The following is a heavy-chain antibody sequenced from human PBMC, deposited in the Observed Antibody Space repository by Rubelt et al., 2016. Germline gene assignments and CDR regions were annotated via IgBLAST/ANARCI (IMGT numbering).Heavy chain of an antibody. J-gene: IGHJ5*02. V-gene: IGHV4-34*01. CDR2: IYYSGST. CDR1: GGSFSGYY. CDR3: ARDRHETMGIS. D-gene: IGHD3-10*01. Sequence: QVQLQQWGAGLLKPSETLSLTCAVYGGSFSGYYWSWIRQPPGKGLEWIGSIYYSGSTYYNPSLKSGVTISVDTSKNQFSLKLGSVTAADTAVYYCARDRHETMGISWGQGTLVTVSS.